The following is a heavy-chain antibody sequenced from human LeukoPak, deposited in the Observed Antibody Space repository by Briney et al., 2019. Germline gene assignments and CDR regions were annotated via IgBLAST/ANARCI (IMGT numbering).Heavy chain of an antibody. J-gene: IGHJ4*02. D-gene: IGHD3-22*01. Sequence: GGSLRLSCAASGFTFSSFTMNWVRQAPGKGLEWVSSITSSSSYIYHADSVKGRFTISRDNAKNSLYLQMNGLRAEDTAVYYCARDDGSYYDSSGFDYWGQGTLVTVSS. CDR1: GFTFSSFT. CDR2: ITSSSSYI. CDR3: ARDDGSYYDSSGFDY. V-gene: IGHV3-21*01.